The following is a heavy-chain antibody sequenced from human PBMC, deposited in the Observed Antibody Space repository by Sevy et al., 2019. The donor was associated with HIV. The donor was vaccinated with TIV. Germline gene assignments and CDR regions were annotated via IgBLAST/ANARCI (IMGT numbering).Heavy chain of an antibody. CDR1: GFTFSTYT. J-gene: IGHJ3*02. Sequence: GGSLRLSCAASGFTFSTYTMNWVRQAPGKGLEWVSSISSSSNYIYYADSVKDRFTISRDNAKNSLYLQMNSLRAEDTALYYCARPYGSGSWEAFDIWGQGTMVTVSS. D-gene: IGHD3-10*01. CDR2: ISSSSNYI. V-gene: IGHV3-21*01. CDR3: ARPYGSGSWEAFDI.